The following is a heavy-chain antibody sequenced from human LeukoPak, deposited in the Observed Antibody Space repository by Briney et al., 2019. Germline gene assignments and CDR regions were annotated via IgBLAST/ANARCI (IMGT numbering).Heavy chain of an antibody. Sequence: GGSLRLSCAASGFTFSNYWITWVRQAPGKGLEWVANIKQDGSERNYVDSVRGRFTISRDNAKNSLYLQMSSLRGEDTAVYYCAREGRGSQAFDYWGQGTLVTVSS. CDR2: IKQDGSER. V-gene: IGHV3-7*01. CDR3: AREGRGSQAFDY. J-gene: IGHJ4*02. D-gene: IGHD3-10*01. CDR1: GFTFSNYW.